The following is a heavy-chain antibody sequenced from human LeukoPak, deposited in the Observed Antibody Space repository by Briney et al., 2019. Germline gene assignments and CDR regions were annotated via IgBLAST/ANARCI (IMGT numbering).Heavy chain of an antibody. J-gene: IGHJ4*02. CDR2: ISGSGGST. CDR1: GGSFSGYY. V-gene: IGHV3-23*01. Sequence: ETLSLTCAVYGGSFSGYYWSWIRQPPGKGLEWVSAISGSGGSTYYADSVKGRFTISRDNSKNTLYLQMNSLRAEDTAVYYCAKGFSSSWYNIDYWGQGTLVTVSS. D-gene: IGHD6-13*01. CDR3: AKGFSSSWYNIDY.